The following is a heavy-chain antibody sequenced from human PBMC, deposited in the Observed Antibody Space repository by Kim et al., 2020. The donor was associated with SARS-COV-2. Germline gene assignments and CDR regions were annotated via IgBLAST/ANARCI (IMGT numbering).Heavy chain of an antibody. D-gene: IGHD6-19*01. V-gene: IGHV1-8*01. J-gene: IGHJ5*02. Sequence: YAQKFQGRITMTRDTSISTAYMELNSLTSEDTAVYYCARGGGVTVAGIIDPWGQGTLVTVSS. CDR3: ARGGGVTVAGIIDP.